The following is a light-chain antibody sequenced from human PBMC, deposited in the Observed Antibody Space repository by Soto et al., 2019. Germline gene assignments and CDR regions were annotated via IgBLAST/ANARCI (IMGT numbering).Light chain of an antibody. CDR2: GAS. J-gene: IGKJ1*01. CDR3: QQYGSSGT. Sequence: EIVLTQSPGTLSLSPGERATLSCRASQSVSSSYLAWYQQKPGQAPRLLICGASNRATGIPDRFSGSGSGTDFTLTISRLEAEDFAVYYCQQYGSSGTFGQGTKVDIK. CDR1: QSVSSSY. V-gene: IGKV3-20*01.